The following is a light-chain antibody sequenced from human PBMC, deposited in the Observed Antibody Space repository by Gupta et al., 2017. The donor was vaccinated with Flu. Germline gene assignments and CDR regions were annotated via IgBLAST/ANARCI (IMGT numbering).Light chain of an antibody. CDR2: RDN. V-gene: IGLV1-47*01. CDR1: TTNIGSNY. CDR3: DAWDDSTSGHWV. J-gene: IGLJ3*02. Sequence: LLTQPPSASRTPGQSCTLSCSGSTTNIGSNYVYWYQQRPGTAPKLLIYRDNQRPSGVPNRFSGSKAGTSASLAISGLRSEDEADYYCDAWDDSTSGHWVFGGGTKLTVL.